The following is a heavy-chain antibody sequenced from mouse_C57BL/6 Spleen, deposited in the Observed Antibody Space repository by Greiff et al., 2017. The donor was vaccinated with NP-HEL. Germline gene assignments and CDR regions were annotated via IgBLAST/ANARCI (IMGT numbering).Heavy chain of an antibody. D-gene: IGHD1-1*01. CDR1: GYSFTGYY. CDR2: INPSTGGT. CDR3: AREDYYGSSSYYYAMDY. J-gene: IGHJ4*01. V-gene: IGHV1-42*01. Sequence: EVKLMESGPELVKPGASVKISCKASGYSFTGYYMNWVKQSPEKSLEWIGEINPSTGGTTYNQKFKAKATLTVDKSSSTAYMQLKSLTSEDSAVYYCAREDYYGSSSYYYAMDYWGQGTSVTVSS.